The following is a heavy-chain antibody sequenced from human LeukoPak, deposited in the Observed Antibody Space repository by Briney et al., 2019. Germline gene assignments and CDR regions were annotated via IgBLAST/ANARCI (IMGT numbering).Heavy chain of an antibody. V-gene: IGHV3-21*01. D-gene: IGHD2-2*01. CDR1: GFSFSIYE. Sequence: GSLRLSCAASGFSFSIYEMNWVRQAPGKGLEWVSSISSSSSYIYYADSVKGRFTISRDNAKNSLYLQMNSLRAEDTAVYYCARDQDCSSTSCYESFDYWGQGTLVTVSS. CDR2: ISSSSSYI. J-gene: IGHJ4*02. CDR3: ARDQDCSSTSCYESFDY.